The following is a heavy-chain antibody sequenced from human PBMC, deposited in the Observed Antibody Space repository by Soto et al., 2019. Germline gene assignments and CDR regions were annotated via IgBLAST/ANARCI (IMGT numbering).Heavy chain of an antibody. D-gene: IGHD3-22*01. Sequence: PSETLSLTCAVSGGSISSGGYSWSWIRQPPGKSIERIGYIYHSGSTCYNPSLKSRVTISVDRSKNQFSLKLSSVTAADTAVYYCARGGVDYYDSSGYYFSPYYFDYWGQGTLVTVSS. J-gene: IGHJ4*02. V-gene: IGHV4-30-2*01. CDR2: IYHSGST. CDR1: GGSISSGGYS. CDR3: ARGGVDYYDSSGYYFSPYYFDY.